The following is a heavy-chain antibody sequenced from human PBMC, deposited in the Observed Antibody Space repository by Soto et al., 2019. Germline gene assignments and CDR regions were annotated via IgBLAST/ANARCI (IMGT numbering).Heavy chain of an antibody. V-gene: IGHV3-49*04. CDR2: IRSKAYGGTT. CDR3: TRTIAVAGTYYYYYGMDV. Sequence: QPGGSLRLSCTASGFTFGDYAMSWVRQAPGKGLEWVGFIRSKAYGGTTEYAASVKGRFTISRDDSKSIAYLQMNSLKTEDTAVYYCTRTIAVAGTYYYYYGMDVWGQGTTVTVSS. J-gene: IGHJ6*02. D-gene: IGHD6-19*01. CDR1: GFTFGDYA.